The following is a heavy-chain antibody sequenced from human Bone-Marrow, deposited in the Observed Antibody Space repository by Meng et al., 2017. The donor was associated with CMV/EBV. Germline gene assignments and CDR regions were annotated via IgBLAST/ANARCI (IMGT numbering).Heavy chain of an antibody. J-gene: IGHJ6*02. D-gene: IGHD3-10*01. Sequence: SVKVSCKASGGTFSSYTISWVRQAPGQGLEWMGRIIPILGIANYAQKFQGRVTITADKSTSTAYMELSSLRSEDTAVYYCARDERYYGSGSYIYYYYYGMDVWGQGTTVTVSS. CDR3: ARDERYYGSGSYIYYYYYGMDV. V-gene: IGHV1-69*04. CDR1: GGTFSSYT. CDR2: IIPILGIA.